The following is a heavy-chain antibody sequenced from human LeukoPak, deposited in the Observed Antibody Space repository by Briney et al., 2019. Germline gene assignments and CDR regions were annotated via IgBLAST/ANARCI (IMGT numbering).Heavy chain of an antibody. CDR1: GGTFSSYA. Sequence: SVKVSCKASGGTFSSYAISWVRQAPGQGLEWMGRIIPIFGTANCAQKFQGRVTITTDESTSTAYMELSSLRSEDTAVYYCARWLEFGYDAFDIWGQGTMVTVSS. V-gene: IGHV1-69*05. D-gene: IGHD5-24*01. CDR2: IIPIFGTA. CDR3: ARWLEFGYDAFDI. J-gene: IGHJ3*02.